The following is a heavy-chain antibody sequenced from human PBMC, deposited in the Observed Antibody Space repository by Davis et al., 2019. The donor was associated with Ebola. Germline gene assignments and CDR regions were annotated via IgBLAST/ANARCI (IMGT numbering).Heavy chain of an antibody. Sequence: ASVKVSCKVSGYRFTSYGISWVRQAPGQGLEWMGWITAYNGNTNFAQKLQGRVTLTTDTSTSTAYMELRSLRSDDTAVYYCARYDFWSGYYGGLDYWGQGTLVTVSS. D-gene: IGHD3-3*01. CDR2: ITAYNGNT. V-gene: IGHV1-18*04. CDR1: GYRFTSYG. J-gene: IGHJ4*02. CDR3: ARYDFWSGYYGGLDY.